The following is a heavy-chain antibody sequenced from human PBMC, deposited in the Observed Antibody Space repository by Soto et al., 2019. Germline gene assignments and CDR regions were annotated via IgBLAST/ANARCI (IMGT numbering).Heavy chain of an antibody. Sequence: SQTLSLTCAISGDSVSSNSTTWNWSRQSPSRGLEWLGRTYYRSKWYNDYAVSVKSRITINPDTSKNQFSLQLNSVTPEDTAIYYCTRGGYNWFDPWGQGTLVTVSS. J-gene: IGHJ5*02. V-gene: IGHV6-1*01. CDR2: TYYRSKWYN. CDR3: TRGGYNWFDP. CDR1: GDSVSSNSTT.